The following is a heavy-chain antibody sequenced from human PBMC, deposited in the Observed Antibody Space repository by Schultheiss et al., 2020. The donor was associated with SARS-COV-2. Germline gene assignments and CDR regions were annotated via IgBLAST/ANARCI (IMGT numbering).Heavy chain of an antibody. Sequence: GGSLRLSCAGSGFNLIDYAMTWVRQAPGKGLEWVSGIGGTGGTTYYAESVRGRFATSRDNSKNTLYLQMNSLRAEDTAVYYCAKGITGTTLFDYWGQGTLVTVSS. CDR3: AKGITGTTLFDY. CDR1: GFNLIDYA. J-gene: IGHJ4*02. D-gene: IGHD1-7*01. CDR2: IGGTGGTT. V-gene: IGHV3-23*01.